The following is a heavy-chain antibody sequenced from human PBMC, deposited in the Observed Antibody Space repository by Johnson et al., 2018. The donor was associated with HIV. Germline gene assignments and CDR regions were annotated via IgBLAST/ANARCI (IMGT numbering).Heavy chain of an antibody. CDR3: AKLTGGGGYDAFDI. D-gene: IGHD1-20*01. J-gene: IGHJ3*02. Sequence: VQLVESGGGLVQPGGSLRLSCAASGFTVSSNYMSWVRQAPGKGLEWVSVIYSGGSTYYADSVKGRFTISRDNSKNTLYLQMNSLRAEDTAVYYCAKLTGGGGYDAFDIWGQGTMVTVSS. CDR1: GFTVSSNY. CDR2: IYSGGST. V-gene: IGHV3-66*01.